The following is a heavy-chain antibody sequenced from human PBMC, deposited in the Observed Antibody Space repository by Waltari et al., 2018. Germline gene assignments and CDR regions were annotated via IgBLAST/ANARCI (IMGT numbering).Heavy chain of an antibody. D-gene: IGHD1-26*01. V-gene: IGHV6-1*01. Sequence: QVQLQQSGPGLVKPSQTLSLTCAIPGDSVSSNSAAWNWNRQSPSRGLEWLGRTYYRSKWYNEYAVSVKSRININPDISKNQFSLQLNSVTPEDTAVYYCARGGVGSTAGFDYWGQETLVTVSS. CDR1: GDSVSSNSAA. CDR3: ARGGVGSTAGFDY. CDR2: TYYRSKWYN. J-gene: IGHJ4*02.